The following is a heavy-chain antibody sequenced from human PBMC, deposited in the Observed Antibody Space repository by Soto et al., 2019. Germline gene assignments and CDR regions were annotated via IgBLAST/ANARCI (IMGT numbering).Heavy chain of an antibody. CDR1: GYTFTGYY. CDR2: INPNSGGT. D-gene: IGHD2-2*01. Sequence: ASVKVSCKASGYTFTGYYMHWVRQAPGQGLEWMGWINPNSGGTNYAQKFQGWVTMTRDTSISTAYMELSRLRSDDTAVYYCARDQGPVVSTSCSHCPYYYYYGMDVWGQGTTVTVSS. J-gene: IGHJ6*02. CDR3: ARDQGPVVSTSCSHCPYYYYYGMDV. V-gene: IGHV1-2*04.